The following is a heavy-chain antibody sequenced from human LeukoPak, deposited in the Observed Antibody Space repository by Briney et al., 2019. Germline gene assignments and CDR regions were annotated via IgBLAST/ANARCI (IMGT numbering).Heavy chain of an antibody. V-gene: IGHV4-39*01. Sequence: SETLSLTCTVSGVSISSSSYYWGWIRQPPGKGLEWIGSIYYSGSTYYNPSLKSRVTISVDTSENQFSLKLSSVTAADTAVYYCARGLSYGRYYFDYWGQGTLVTVSS. CDR2: IYYSGST. J-gene: IGHJ4*02. D-gene: IGHD5-18*01. CDR1: GVSISSSSYY. CDR3: ARGLSYGRYYFDY.